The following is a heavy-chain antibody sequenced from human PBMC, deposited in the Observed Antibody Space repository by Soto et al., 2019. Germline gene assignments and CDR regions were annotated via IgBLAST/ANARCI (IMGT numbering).Heavy chain of an antibody. V-gene: IGHV1-46*01. Sequence: GASVKVSCKASGYTFTTYYMYWVRQAPGQGLEWMGIINPSGGSTSFAQKFQGRVTMTRDTSTSTVYMELISLTSEDTAVYYCARDVGMASRPYLDYWGRGTLVTVSS. J-gene: IGHJ4*02. CDR2: INPSGGST. CDR3: ARDVGMASRPYLDY. CDR1: GYTFTTYY. D-gene: IGHD6-6*01.